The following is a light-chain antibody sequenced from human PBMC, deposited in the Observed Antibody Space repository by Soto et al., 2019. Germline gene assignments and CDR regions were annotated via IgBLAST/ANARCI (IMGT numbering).Light chain of an antibody. Sequence: DIQMTPSPSTLSGSVVDRVTITCRASQTISSWLAWYQQKPGKAPKLLIYKASSLESGVPSRFSGSGSGTEITLPTISMLPDDVVTNYCQQYCTYYPKACGQGTKGDIK. V-gene: IGKV1-5*03. J-gene: IGKJ1*01. CDR2: KAS. CDR1: QTISSW. CDR3: QQYCTYYPKA.